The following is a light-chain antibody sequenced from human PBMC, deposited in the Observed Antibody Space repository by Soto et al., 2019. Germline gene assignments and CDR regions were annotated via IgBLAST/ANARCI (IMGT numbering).Light chain of an antibody. Sequence: QSALTQPASVSGSPGQSITISCTGTTSDINNYDSISWYQHRPGEAPALKNFDFSYRPSGVSDRFSASQSGNTASLTISGLQPDYVADYYCVSYTSPSTYVFGPGTNVTVL. CDR1: TSDINNYDS. J-gene: IGLJ1*01. CDR2: DFS. V-gene: IGLV2-14*03. CDR3: VSYTSPSTYV.